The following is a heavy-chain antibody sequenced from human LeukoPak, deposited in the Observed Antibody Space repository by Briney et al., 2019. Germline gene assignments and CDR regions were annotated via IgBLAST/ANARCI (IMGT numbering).Heavy chain of an antibody. J-gene: IGHJ4*02. D-gene: IGHD6-19*01. CDR3: AREFSSGWYYFDY. CDR1: GFTFSSNW. CDR2: IKQDGSEK. Sequence: AGSLTLSCAASGFTFSSNWMSWVRQGPGQGLEWVASIKQDGSEKYCVDSVKGRFTISRDNAKNSLYLQMNSLRAEDTAVYYCAREFSSGWYYFDYWGQGTLVTVSS. V-gene: IGHV3-7*03.